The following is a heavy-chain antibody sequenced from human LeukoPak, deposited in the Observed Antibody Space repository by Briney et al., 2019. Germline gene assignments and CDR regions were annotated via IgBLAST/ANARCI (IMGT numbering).Heavy chain of an antibody. CDR1: GFTFSSYA. D-gene: IGHD6-19*01. Sequence: GGSLRLSCAASGFTFSSYAMHWVRQAPGKGLEWVAVISYDGSNKYYADSVKGRFTISRDNSKNTLYLQMNSLRAEDTAVYYCARDAVGIAVAGTGYNWFDPWGQGTLVTVSS. V-gene: IGHV3-30-3*01. CDR2: ISYDGSNK. J-gene: IGHJ5*02. CDR3: ARDAVGIAVAGTGYNWFDP.